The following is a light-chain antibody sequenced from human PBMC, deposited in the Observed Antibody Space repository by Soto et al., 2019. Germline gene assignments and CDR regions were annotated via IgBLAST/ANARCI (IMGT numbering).Light chain of an antibody. CDR1: QSINWY. CDR2: AAS. CDR3: QQHYITPWT. J-gene: IGKJ1*01. V-gene: IGKV1-39*01. Sequence: DIQMTQSPSSLSASVGVRVTITCRASQSINWYLNWYQRKPGKAPNLLIYAASSLQSGVPSRFSGSGSGTDFTLTISSLQSEDFATYYCQQHYITPWTFGQGTEVDI.